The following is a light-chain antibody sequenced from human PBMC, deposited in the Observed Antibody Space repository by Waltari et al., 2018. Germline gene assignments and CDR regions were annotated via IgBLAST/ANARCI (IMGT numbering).Light chain of an antibody. CDR1: DSNIGANS. Sequence: QSVLTQAPSASGTPGRGVTVSCSGSDSNIGANSVTWYQHVPGAAPKGLIYRSNPRPSGAPDRFSGSKSGTSASLAISGLRSEDEADYYCAAWDDRLDSYVFGTGTRVTVL. CDR2: RSN. CDR3: AAWDDRLDSYV. J-gene: IGLJ1*01. V-gene: IGLV1-44*01.